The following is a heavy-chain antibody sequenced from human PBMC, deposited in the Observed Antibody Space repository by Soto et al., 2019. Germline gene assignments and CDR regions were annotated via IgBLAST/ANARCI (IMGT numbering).Heavy chain of an antibody. CDR1: VYTVTSYG. CDR2: ISAYNGNT. D-gene: IGHD3-9*01. Sequence: ASVKVSCKGSVYTVTSYGISWVRQTPGQGLEWMGWISAYNGNTNYAQKLQGRVTMTTDTSTSTAYMELRSLRSDDTAVYYCARYDYFDWSDFDYWGQGTLVTVSS. J-gene: IGHJ4*02. CDR3: ARYDYFDWSDFDY. V-gene: IGHV1-18*01.